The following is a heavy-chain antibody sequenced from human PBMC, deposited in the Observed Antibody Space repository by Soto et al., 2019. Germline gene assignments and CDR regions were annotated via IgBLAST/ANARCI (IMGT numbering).Heavy chain of an antibody. CDR3: ARVDGSYYGSGSNY. Sequence: QVQLVQSGAEVKKPGSSVKVSCKASGGTFSSYTISWVRQAPGQGLEWMGRIIPILGIANYAQKFQGRVTITAEKSTRTAYMELSSLRSGDTAVYYCARVDGSYYGSGSNYWGQGTLVTVSS. V-gene: IGHV1-69*02. D-gene: IGHD3-10*01. J-gene: IGHJ4*02. CDR1: GGTFSSYT. CDR2: IIPILGIA.